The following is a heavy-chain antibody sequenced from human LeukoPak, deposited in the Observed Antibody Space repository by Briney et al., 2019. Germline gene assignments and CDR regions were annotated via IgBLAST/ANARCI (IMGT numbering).Heavy chain of an antibody. CDR2: ISAYNGNT. Sequence: GASVKVSCKASGYTFTHYGITWVRQAPGQGLEWMGWISAYNGNTNHAQKLQGRVTMTTDTSTSTAYMELRSLRSDDSAVYYCAREMGPSYDSTGYHVIDYWGQGTLVTVSS. D-gene: IGHD3-22*01. V-gene: IGHV1-18*01. J-gene: IGHJ4*02. CDR3: AREMGPSYDSTGYHVIDY. CDR1: GYTFTHYG.